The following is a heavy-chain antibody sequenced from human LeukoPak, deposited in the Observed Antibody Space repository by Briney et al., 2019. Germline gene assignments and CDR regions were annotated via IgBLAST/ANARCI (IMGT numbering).Heavy chain of an antibody. D-gene: IGHD5-18*01. CDR1: GDFISGYY. CDR2: VSFWGST. Sequence: SETLSLTCIVSGDFISGYYWGWIRRPPEKGLERIGYVSFWGSTRYNPSLKSRVTMSVDTAKNQFSLRLSPVTAADTAMYFCARHTRGYNDNAFDIWGQGTMVTISS. CDR3: ARHTRGYNDNAFDI. J-gene: IGHJ3*02. V-gene: IGHV4-59*08.